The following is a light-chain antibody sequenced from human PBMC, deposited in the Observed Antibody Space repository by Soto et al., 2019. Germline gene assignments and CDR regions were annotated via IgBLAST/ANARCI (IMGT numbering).Light chain of an antibody. J-gene: IGKJ3*01. CDR1: QDITNS. CDR2: DAS. CDR3: QQYDNLPLT. Sequence: DIKMTQSPSSLSASVGDRVTITCQASQDITNSLNWYQQKPGKAPKVLIYDASILETGVPSRFSGSGSGTDFTFTISSLQPEDVATYYCQQYDNLPLTFGPGTTVDIE. V-gene: IGKV1-33*01.